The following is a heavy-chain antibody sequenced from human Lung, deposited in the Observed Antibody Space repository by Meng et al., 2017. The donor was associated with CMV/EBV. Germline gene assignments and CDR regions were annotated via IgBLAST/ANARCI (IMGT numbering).Heavy chain of an antibody. J-gene: IGHJ4*02. Sequence: SXRLSCRASGFTFGDYAMSWVRQAPGKGLEWVGFIRSKGYGGTLEYAASVKGRFTISRDDSKSIAYLQMNSLKTEDTAVYYCTRGHSSGIWGQGTLVTVSS. V-gene: IGHV3-49*04. CDR1: GFTFGDYA. D-gene: IGHD6-19*01. CDR2: IRSKGYGGTL. CDR3: TRGHSSGI.